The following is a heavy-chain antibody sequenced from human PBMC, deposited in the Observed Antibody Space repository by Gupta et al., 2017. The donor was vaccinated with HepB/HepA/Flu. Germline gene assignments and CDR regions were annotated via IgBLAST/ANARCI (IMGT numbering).Heavy chain of an antibody. CDR3: ARDNGQQYGMDV. CDR1: GFTFSSYA. D-gene: IGHD2-8*01. V-gene: IGHV3-30-3*01. J-gene: IGHJ6*02. Sequence: QVQLVESGGGVVQPGRSLRLSCAASGFTFSSYAMHWVRQAPGKGLEWVAVISYDGSNKYYADSVKGRFTISRDNSKNTLYLQMNSLRAEDTAVYYCARDNGQQYGMDVWGQGTTVTVSS. CDR2: ISYDGSNK.